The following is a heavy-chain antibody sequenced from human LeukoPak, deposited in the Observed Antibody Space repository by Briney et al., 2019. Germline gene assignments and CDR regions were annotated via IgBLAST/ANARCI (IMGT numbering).Heavy chain of an antibody. J-gene: IGHJ3*02. CDR3: ARELDDSSGSDAFDI. Sequence: PSETLSLTCTVSGGSISSYYWSWIRLPPGKGLEWIGYIYYSGSTNYNPSLKSRVTISVDTSKNQFSLKLSSVTAADTAVYYCARELDDSSGSDAFDIWGQGTMVTVSS. CDR1: GGSISSYY. D-gene: IGHD3-22*01. CDR2: IYYSGST. V-gene: IGHV4-59*01.